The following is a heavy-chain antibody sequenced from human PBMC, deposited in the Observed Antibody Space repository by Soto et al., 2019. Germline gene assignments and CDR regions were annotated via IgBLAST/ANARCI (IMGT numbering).Heavy chain of an antibody. D-gene: IGHD3-22*01. CDR1: GYTFSSYG. Sequence: QVQLVQSGGEVKKPGASVKVSCKASGYTFSSYGINWVRQAPGQGLEWLGWISPYDGNTKYAQIPPXXDSMTTATTTKXAXRXXRSLRSDDTAVYYCARGGYYDSSGSRNYHYYGMNVWGQGTTVTVSS. CDR2: ISPYDGNT. CDR3: ARGGYYDSSGSRNYHYYGMNV. V-gene: IGHV1-18*01. J-gene: IGHJ6*02.